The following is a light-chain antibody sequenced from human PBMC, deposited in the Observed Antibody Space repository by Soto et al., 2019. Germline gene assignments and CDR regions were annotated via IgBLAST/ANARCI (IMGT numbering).Light chain of an antibody. Sequence: QSVLTQPPSVSGSPGQSVTISCTGTSSDVGSYNRVSWYQQPPGTAPKLMIYEVSNRPSGVPDRFSGSKSGNTASLTISGLQAVVEADYSCSSYSSSTTYVFVTGTKVTVL. V-gene: IGLV2-18*02. CDR1: SSDVGSYNR. CDR2: EVS. CDR3: SSYSSSTTYV. J-gene: IGLJ1*01.